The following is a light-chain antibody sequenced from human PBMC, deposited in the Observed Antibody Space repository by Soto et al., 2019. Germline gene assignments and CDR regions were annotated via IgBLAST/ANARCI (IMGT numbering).Light chain of an antibody. Sequence: EIVLTQSPATLSLSPGERATLSCRASKSVSSYLAWYQQKPGQAPRLLIYDASNRATGVPAMFSGSGSGTDFTLTISSLEPEDFAVYYCQQRSNWYTFGQGTKLEIK. CDR3: QQRSNWYT. CDR1: KSVSSY. J-gene: IGKJ2*01. V-gene: IGKV3-11*01. CDR2: DAS.